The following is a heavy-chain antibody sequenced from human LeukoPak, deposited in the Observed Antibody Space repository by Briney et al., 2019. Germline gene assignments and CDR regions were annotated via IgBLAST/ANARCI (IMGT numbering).Heavy chain of an antibody. V-gene: IGHV1-8*01. CDR2: MNPRTGFA. J-gene: IGHJ6*03. CDR1: GYTFDIYN. CDR3: ARGGIRDSNNVNYLYMDV. Sequence: ASVKVSRKASGYTFDIYNVYWVRQATGKGLEWMGWMNPRTGFAGYAQKLQDRVNITRNTFITTAYMELNSLRSEDTAVYFCARGGIRDSNNVNYLYMDVWGKGTTVIVSS. D-gene: IGHD4-11*01.